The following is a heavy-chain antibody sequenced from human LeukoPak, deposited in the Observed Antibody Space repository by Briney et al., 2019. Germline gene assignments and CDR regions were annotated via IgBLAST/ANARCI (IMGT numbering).Heavy chain of an antibody. Sequence: GGSLRLSCSASGFTFSRYAMHWGRQAPGKGLEYFSAISGTGGSTYYADSVNGRFTISRDNSKNTLYLQMSSLRAEDTAVYYCVKKYRRSHHFDYWGQGTLVIVSS. CDR2: ISGTGGST. D-gene: IGHD2-2*02. CDR1: GFTFSRYA. J-gene: IGHJ4*02. CDR3: VKKYRRSHHFDY. V-gene: IGHV3-64D*09.